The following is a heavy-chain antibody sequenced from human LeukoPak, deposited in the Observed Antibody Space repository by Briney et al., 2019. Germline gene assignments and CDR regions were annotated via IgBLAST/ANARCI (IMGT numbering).Heavy chain of an antibody. J-gene: IGHJ4*02. D-gene: IGHD3-22*01. CDR1: GGSISSGDYY. CDR2: IYYSGST. Sequence: PSQTLSLTCTVSGGSISSGDYYWSWIRQPPGKGLEWIGYIYYSGSTYYNPSLKSRVTISVDTSKNQFSLKLSSVTAADTAVYYCARDRLGGYYDSSGPYYFDYWGQGTLVTVSS. V-gene: IGHV4-30-4*08. CDR3: ARDRLGGYYDSSGPYYFDY.